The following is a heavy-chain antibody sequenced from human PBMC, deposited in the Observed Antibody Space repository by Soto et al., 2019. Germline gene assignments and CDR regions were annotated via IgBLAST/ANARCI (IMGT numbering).Heavy chain of an antibody. V-gene: IGHV1-18*04. Sequence: QVQLVQSGAEVKKPGASVKVSCKASGYTFTSYGISWVRQAPGQGLEWMGWISGYNGNTNYAQKLQSRVTMTTDTSTSTAYMERRSLRSDDTAVYYCARDLGIAAAGTGRPGWFDPWGQGALVTVSS. J-gene: IGHJ5*02. CDR2: ISGYNGNT. CDR3: ARDLGIAAAGTGRPGWFDP. CDR1: GYTFTSYG. D-gene: IGHD6-13*01.